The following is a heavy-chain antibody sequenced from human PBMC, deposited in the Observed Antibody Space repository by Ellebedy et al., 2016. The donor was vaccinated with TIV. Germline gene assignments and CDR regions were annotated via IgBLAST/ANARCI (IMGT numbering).Heavy chain of an antibody. V-gene: IGHV4-31*03. Sequence: SETLSLTXTVSGGSISSGGYYWSWIRQHPGKGLEWIGYIYYSGSTYYNPSLKSRVTISVDTSKNQFSLKLSSVTAADTAVYYCARGPPKRGWLIAWYFDLWGRGTLVTVSS. CDR1: GGSISSGGYY. CDR2: IYYSGST. J-gene: IGHJ2*01. D-gene: IGHD3-22*01. CDR3: ARGPPKRGWLIAWYFDL.